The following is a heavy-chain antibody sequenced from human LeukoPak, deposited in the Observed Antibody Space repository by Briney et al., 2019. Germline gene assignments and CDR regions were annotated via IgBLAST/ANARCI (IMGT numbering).Heavy chain of an antibody. Sequence: SETLSLTCTVSGGSISSGGYYWSWICQHPGKGLEWIVYIYYSGSTYYNPSLKSRVTISVDTSKNQFSLKLSSVTAADTAVYYCARATYYYDSSGYYPVDYFDYWGQGTLVTVSS. CDR1: GGSISSGGYY. V-gene: IGHV4-31*03. CDR2: IYYSGST. D-gene: IGHD3-22*01. CDR3: ARATYYYDSSGYYPVDYFDY. J-gene: IGHJ4*02.